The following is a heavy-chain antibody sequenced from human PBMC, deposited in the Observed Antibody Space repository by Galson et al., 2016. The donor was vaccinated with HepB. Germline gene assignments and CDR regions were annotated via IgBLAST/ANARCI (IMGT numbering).Heavy chain of an antibody. CDR1: GFSFSSYS. CDR3: ARGVGPAYMDV. V-gene: IGHV3-48*02. J-gene: IGHJ6*03. Sequence: SLRLSCAASGFSFSSYSMNWVRQAPGKGLEWISYISSTNSPTIYYADSVKGRFTISRDNAKNSLYLQMNSLRDEDTAGYYCARGVGPAYMDVWGNGTTVTVSS. D-gene: IGHD5/OR15-5a*01. CDR2: ISSTNSPTI.